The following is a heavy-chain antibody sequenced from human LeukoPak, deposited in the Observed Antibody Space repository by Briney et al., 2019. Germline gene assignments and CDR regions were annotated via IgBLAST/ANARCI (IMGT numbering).Heavy chain of an antibody. D-gene: IGHD6-13*01. J-gene: IGHJ4*02. Sequence: SETLSLTCAVYGGSFNGYYWSWIRQPPGKGLEWIGEINHSGSTNYNPSLKSRVTISVETSKNQFSLKLSSVTAADTAVYYCARGDSSSWYYFDYWGQGTLVTVSS. CDR1: GGSFNGYY. V-gene: IGHV4-34*01. CDR2: INHSGST. CDR3: ARGDSSSWYYFDY.